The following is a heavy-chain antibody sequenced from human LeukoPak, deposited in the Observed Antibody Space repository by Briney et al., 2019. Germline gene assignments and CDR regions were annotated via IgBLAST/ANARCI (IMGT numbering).Heavy chain of an antibody. CDR3: AKRRYAGSGPFDY. V-gene: IGHV3-23*01. Sequence: AGGSLRLSCAVSGFTFSSSAMNWVRQAPGKGLEWVSGISGSGGHTYYADSVKGRFTISRDNSKNTLYLQMNSLRADDTAMYYCAKRRYAGSGPFDYWGQGTLVTVSS. D-gene: IGHD3-10*01. CDR2: ISGSGGHT. CDR1: GFTFSSSA. J-gene: IGHJ4*02.